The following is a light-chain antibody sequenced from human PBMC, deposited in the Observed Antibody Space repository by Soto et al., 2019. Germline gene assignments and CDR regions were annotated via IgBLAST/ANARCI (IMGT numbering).Light chain of an antibody. CDR2: GAS. J-gene: IGKJ3*01. CDR3: QRYYSVPNT. CDR1: QGISSY. V-gene: IGKV1-27*01. Sequence: DIQMTQSPSSLSASVGDRVTITCRASQGISSYLAWYQQKPGKVPKLPIYGASTLHSGVPTGFSGSGSGTDFTLTISSLQPEDVATYYCQRYYSVPNTFGPGTKVDIK.